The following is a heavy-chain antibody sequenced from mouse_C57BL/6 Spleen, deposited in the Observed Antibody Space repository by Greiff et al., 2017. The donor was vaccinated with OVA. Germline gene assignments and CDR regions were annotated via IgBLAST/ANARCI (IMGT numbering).Heavy chain of an antibody. CDR2: IYPGDGDT. CDR1: GYAFSSSW. D-gene: IGHD1-1*01. V-gene: IGHV1-82*01. J-gene: IGHJ4*01. CDR3: ARKAGSGYAMDY. Sequence: VQLQQSGPELVKPGVSVKISCKASGYAFSSSWMNWVKQRPGKGLEWIGRIYPGDGDTNYNGKFKGKATLTADKSSSTAYMQLSSLTSEDSAVYFCARKAGSGYAMDYWGQGTSVTVSS.